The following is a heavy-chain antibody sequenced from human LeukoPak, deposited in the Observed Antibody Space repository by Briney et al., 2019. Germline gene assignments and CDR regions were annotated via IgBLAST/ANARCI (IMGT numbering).Heavy chain of an antibody. J-gene: IGHJ4*02. CDR1: GDSVSSNSAA. CDR3: AREVAGTLAFDY. V-gene: IGHV6-1*01. CDR2: TYYRSKWYN. Sequence: SQTLSLTCAISGDSVSSNSAAWNWIRQSPSRGLEWLGRTYYRSKWYNDYTMYVVSVKSRITINPDTSKNQVSLQLNSVTPEDTAVYYCAREVAGTLAFDYWGQGILVTVSS. D-gene: IGHD6-19*01.